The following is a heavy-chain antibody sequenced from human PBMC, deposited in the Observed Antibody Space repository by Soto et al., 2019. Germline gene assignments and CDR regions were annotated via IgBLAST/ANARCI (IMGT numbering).Heavy chain of an antibody. J-gene: IGHJ6*02. CDR1: GGTFSTYS. CDR2: IIPMLGVR. CDR3: ARGITGTVSYYYGMDV. Sequence: SVKVSCKASGGTFSTYSMFWVRQAPGQGLEWMGRIIPMLGVRNYAQRFQDRVTIIADKSTATVHMELSSLRSEDTAVYYCARGITGTVSYYYGMDVWGQGTTVTVSS. D-gene: IGHD1-20*01. V-gene: IGHV1-69*02.